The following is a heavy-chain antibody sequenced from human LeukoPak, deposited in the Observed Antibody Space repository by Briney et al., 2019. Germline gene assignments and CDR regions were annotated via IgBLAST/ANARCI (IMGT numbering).Heavy chain of an antibody. CDR2: IYYSGST. Sequence: GSLRLSCAGSGFTFSSHWMNWIRQHPGKGLEWIGYIYYSGSTYYNPSLKSRVTISIDTSKNQFSLKLSSVTAADTAVYYCARGGLVSSFDPWGQGTLVTVSP. V-gene: IGHV4-59*11. CDR3: ARGGLVSSFDP. J-gene: IGHJ5*02. D-gene: IGHD3-16*01. CDR1: GFTFSSHW.